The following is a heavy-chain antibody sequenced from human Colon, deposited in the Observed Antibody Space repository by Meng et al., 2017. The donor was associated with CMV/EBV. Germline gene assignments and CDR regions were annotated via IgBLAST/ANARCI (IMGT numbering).Heavy chain of an antibody. D-gene: IGHD2-2*01. V-gene: IGHV3-9*01. CDR1: GFTFDDYA. Sequence: GGSLRLSCAASGFTFDDYAMHWVRQAPGKGLEWVSGISWNSGSIGYADSVKGRFTISRDNAKNSLYLQMNSLRAEDTALYYCAKQLYCSSTSCYGAYYYYYGMDVWGQGTTVTVSS. J-gene: IGHJ6*02. CDR3: AKQLYCSSTSCYGAYYYYYGMDV. CDR2: ISWNSGSI.